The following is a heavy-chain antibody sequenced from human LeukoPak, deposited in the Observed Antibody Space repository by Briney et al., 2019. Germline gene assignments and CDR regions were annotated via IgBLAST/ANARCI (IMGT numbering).Heavy chain of an antibody. CDR2: ILHSGSSS. CDR3: AKDLNFGDGRREFAP. CDR1: GFRFGGLA. V-gene: IGHV3-23*01. J-gene: IGHJ5*02. D-gene: IGHD4-17*01. Sequence: PGESLRRYCAASGFRFGGLAMAWVHQTPGKGLEWVSGILHSGSSSFSADSVKGRFTISRDNANNTLYLQMNSLRTDDTAIYFCAKDLNFGDGRREFAPWDQGTLVTVS.